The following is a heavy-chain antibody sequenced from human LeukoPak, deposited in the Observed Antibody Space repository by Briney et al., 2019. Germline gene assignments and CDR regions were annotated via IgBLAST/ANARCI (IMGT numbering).Heavy chain of an antibody. CDR1: GGSFSGYY. Sequence: SETLSLTCAVYGGSFSGYYWSWVRQPPGKGLEWIGEINHSGSTNYNPSLKSRVTISVDTSKNQLSLKLSSVTAADTAVYYCARARTPLTYYYYYMDVWGKGTTVTVSS. J-gene: IGHJ6*03. CDR3: ARARTPLTYYYYYMDV. V-gene: IGHV4-34*01. CDR2: INHSGST.